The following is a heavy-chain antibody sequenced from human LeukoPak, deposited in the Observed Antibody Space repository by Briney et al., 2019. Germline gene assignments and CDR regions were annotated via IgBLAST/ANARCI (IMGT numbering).Heavy chain of an antibody. J-gene: IGHJ4*02. CDR3: ARDHPDIVVVPAAKRVFDY. V-gene: IGHV1-18*01. CDR1: GYTFTSYG. Sequence: ASVKVSCKASGYTFTSYGISWVRQAPGQGLEWMGWISAYNGNTNYAQKLQGRVTMTTDTSTSTAYMELRSLRSDDTAVYYCARDHPDIVVVPAAKRVFDYWGQGTLVTVSS. CDR2: ISAYNGNT. D-gene: IGHD2-2*01.